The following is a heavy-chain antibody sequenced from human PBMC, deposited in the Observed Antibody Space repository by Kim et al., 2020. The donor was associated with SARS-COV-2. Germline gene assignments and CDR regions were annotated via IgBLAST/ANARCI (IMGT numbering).Heavy chain of an antibody. CDR2: INGDVSST. V-gene: IGHV3-74*01. J-gene: IGHJ4*02. Sequence: GGSLRLSCAASGFTFRSYWMHWVRQVPGKGPVWVSRINGDVSSTSYADSVKGRFTISRDNAKNTLYLQMNSLGDEDTAVYYCARGGNGRWLVPFDYWGQGTLVAVSS. D-gene: IGHD6-19*01. CDR1: GFTFRSYW. CDR3: ARGGNGRWLVPFDY.